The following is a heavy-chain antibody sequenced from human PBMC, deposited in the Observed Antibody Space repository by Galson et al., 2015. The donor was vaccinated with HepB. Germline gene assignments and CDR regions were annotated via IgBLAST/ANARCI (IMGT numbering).Heavy chain of an antibody. CDR1: GESFSSYY. CDR3: ARDRGYYEFWSGYYREPATDFDC. D-gene: IGHD3-3*01. Sequence: LSLTCGVDGESFSSYYWNWIRQSPGKGLEWIGELNHRGIANYNPSLKSPVTILVYTSKNQFSLQLSSVTATDTAISYCARDRGYYEFWSGYYREPATDFDCWGQGTLVTVAS. J-gene: IGHJ4*02. V-gene: IGHV4-34*01. CDR2: LNHRGIA.